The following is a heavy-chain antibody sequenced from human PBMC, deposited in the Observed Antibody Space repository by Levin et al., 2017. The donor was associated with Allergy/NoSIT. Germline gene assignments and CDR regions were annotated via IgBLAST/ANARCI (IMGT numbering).Heavy chain of an antibody. V-gene: IGHV5-51*01. J-gene: IGHJ6*02. CDR2: IHPGNSDT. CDR1: GYNFATYW. Sequence: KVGESLKISCKGSGYNFATYWIGWVRQMPGKGLEWMGIIHPGNSDTRYSPSFQGRVTISADKSIRTAYLQWSSLKASDTATYYCARYFGDYGDSSTSVYYYYGLDVWGQGTTVTVSS. D-gene: IGHD4-17*01. CDR3: ARYFGDYGDSSTSVYYYYGLDV.